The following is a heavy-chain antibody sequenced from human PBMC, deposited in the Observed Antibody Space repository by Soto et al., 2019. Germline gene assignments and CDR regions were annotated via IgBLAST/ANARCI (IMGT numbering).Heavy chain of an antibody. D-gene: IGHD3-10*01. CDR1: GFTFSSYS. CDR2: ISSSSSYI. Sequence: GGSLRRSCAASGFTFSSYSMNWVRQAPGKGLEWVSSISSSSSYIYYADSVKGRFTISRDNAKNSLYLQMNSLRAEDTAVYYCARDRGWGFDYWGQGTLVTVSS. V-gene: IGHV3-21*01. CDR3: ARDRGWGFDY. J-gene: IGHJ4*02.